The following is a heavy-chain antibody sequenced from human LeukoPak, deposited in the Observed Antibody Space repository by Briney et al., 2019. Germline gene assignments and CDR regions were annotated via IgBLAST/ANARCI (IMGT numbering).Heavy chain of an antibody. CDR3: ARVPRLEPRYYYYYYMDV. J-gene: IGHJ6*03. V-gene: IGHV3-23*01. CDR1: GFTFSSYA. CDR2: ISGSGGST. Sequence: PGGSLRLSCAASGFTFSSYAMSWVRQAPGKGLEWVSAISGSGGSTYYADSVKGRFTISRDNAKNSLYLQMNSLRAEDTAVYYCARVPRLEPRYYYYYYMDVWGKGTTVTISS.